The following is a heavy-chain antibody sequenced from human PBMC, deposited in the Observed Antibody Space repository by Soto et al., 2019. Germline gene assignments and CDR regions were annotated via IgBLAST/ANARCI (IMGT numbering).Heavy chain of an antibody. CDR2: LSSSGEKL. CDR3: AKESLVPSIKGIITN. J-gene: IGHJ4*02. CDR1: GITFAGYA. D-gene: IGHD3-9*01. V-gene: IGHV3-23*01. Sequence: WGSLILSCKASGITFAGYAMSWVRQAPGKGLHWVSSLSSSGEKLYYSDSVRGRFTISRDNTKNTVYLQMNTLSADETAVYFCAKESLVPSIKGIITNWGQGVVVTVSS.